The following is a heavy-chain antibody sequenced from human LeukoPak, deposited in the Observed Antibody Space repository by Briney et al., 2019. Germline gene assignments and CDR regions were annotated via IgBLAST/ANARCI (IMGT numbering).Heavy chain of an antibody. CDR1: GFTFSDYY. CDR3: AKDSKRIIYCSGGSCPFDY. Sequence: GGSLRLSCAASGFTFSDYYMSWIRQAPGKGLEWVSYISSSGSTIYYADSVKGRFTISRDNAKNSLYLQMNSLRAEDTAVYYCAKDSKRIIYCSGGSCPFDYWGQGTLVTVSS. D-gene: IGHD2-15*01. J-gene: IGHJ4*02. CDR2: ISSSGSTI. V-gene: IGHV3-11*01.